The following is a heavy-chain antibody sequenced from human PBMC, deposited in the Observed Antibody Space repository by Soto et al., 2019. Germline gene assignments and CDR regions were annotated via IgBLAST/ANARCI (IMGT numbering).Heavy chain of an antibody. V-gene: IGHV1-69*01. Sequence: QVQLVQSGAEVKKPGSSVKVSCKASGGTFSTYAIDWVRQAPGQGLEWMGVIIPLFGTAKYAQNFQGRITITADESTNTAYMELRSLRSQDTAVYYCARGVHYDSSGYYYFYWGQGTLVTVSS. D-gene: IGHD3-22*01. J-gene: IGHJ4*02. CDR1: GGTFSTYA. CDR2: IIPLFGTA. CDR3: ARGVHYDSSGYYYFY.